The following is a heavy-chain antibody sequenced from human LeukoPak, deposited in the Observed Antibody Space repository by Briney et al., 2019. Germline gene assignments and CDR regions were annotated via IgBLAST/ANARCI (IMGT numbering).Heavy chain of an antibody. CDR1: GGSISDYF. V-gene: IGHV4-59*01. D-gene: IGHD6-13*01. CDR2: IFYTGTT. J-gene: IGHJ5*02. Sequence: SETLSLTCTVSGGSISDYFWSWIRQPPGKGLEWIGYIFYTGTTNYNPSLKSRVTISLDTSKNQFSLKLNSVTAADTAVYYCARDRHISSWYHWFDPWGQGSLVTVSS. CDR3: ARDRHISSWYHWFDP.